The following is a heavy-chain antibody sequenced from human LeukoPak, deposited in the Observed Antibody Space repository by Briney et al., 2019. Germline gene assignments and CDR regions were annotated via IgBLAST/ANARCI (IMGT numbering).Heavy chain of an antibody. V-gene: IGHV5-51*01. CDR2: IYPGDSDT. CDR3: ARGQSIVGATNAPFDY. J-gene: IGHJ4*02. CDR1: GYRFTSYW. Sequence: GASLQISCKGSGYRFTSYWIGWVRQLPGKGLEWMGIIYPGDSDTRYSPSFQGQVTISADKSISTAYLQWSSLKASDTAMYYCARGQSIVGATNAPFDYWGQGTLVTVSS. D-gene: IGHD1-26*01.